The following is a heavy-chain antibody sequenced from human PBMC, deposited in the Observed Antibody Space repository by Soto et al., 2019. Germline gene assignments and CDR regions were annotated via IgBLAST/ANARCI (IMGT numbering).Heavy chain of an antibody. J-gene: IGHJ6*03. Sequence: GGSLRLSCAASGFTFSSYGMHWVRQAPGKGLEWVAVIWYDGSNKYYADSVKGRFTISRDNSKNTLYLQMNSLRAEDTAVYYCARDLAGSGSYYDPRGYMDVWGKGTTVTVSS. V-gene: IGHV3-33*01. CDR1: GFTFSSYG. CDR2: IWYDGSNK. D-gene: IGHD3-10*01. CDR3: ARDLAGSGSYYDPRGYMDV.